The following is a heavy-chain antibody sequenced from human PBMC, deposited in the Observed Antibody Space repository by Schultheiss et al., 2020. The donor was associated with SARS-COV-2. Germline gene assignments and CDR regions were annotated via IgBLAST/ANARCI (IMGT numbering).Heavy chain of an antibody. D-gene: IGHD1-26*01. Sequence: SGPTLVKPTQTLTLTCTFSGFSLSTSGVGVGWIRQPPGKALEWLALIYWDDDKRYSPSLKSRLTISKDTSKNQVVLTMTNMDPVDTATYYCARIQWELLGFYYYGMDVWGQGTTVTVSS. CDR1: GFSLSTSGVG. CDR2: IYWDDDK. CDR3: ARIQWELLGFYYYGMDV. J-gene: IGHJ6*02. V-gene: IGHV2-5*02.